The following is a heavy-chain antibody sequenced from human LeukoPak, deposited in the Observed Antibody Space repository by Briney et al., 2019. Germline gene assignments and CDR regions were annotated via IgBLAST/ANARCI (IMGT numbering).Heavy chain of an antibody. J-gene: IGHJ4*02. Sequence: GGSLRLSCAASGFTVSSNYMSWVRQAPGKGLEWVSVIYSCGSTYYADSVKGRFTISRDNSKNTLYLQMNSLRAEDTAVYYCARGRLEETTVTTTDDYWGQGTLVTVSS. CDR1: GFTVSSNY. D-gene: IGHD4-17*01. CDR2: IYSCGST. CDR3: ARGRLEETTVTTTDDY. V-gene: IGHV3-66*03.